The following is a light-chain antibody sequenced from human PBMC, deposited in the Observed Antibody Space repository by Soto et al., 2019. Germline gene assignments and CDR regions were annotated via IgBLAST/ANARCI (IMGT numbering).Light chain of an antibody. Sequence: QSVLTQPPSASGSPGQSVTISCAGTSSDVGGYDYVSWYQQHPGEAPKLIIYEVSKRPSGVPDRFSGSKSSNTASLTVSGLQAEDEADYYCSSYAGSNNFVFGTGTKVTVL. CDR2: EVS. J-gene: IGLJ1*01. CDR3: SSYAGSNNFV. CDR1: SSDVGGYDY. V-gene: IGLV2-8*01.